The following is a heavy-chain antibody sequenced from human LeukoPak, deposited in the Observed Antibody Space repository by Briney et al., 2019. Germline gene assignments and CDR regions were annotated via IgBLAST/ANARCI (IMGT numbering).Heavy chain of an antibody. V-gene: IGHV5-51*01. CDR3: ARRIAAAGADY. Sequence: PGESLKISCNGSGYRFPSYWIGWVRQMPGKGLEWMGIIYPGDSDTRYSPSFQGQVTISADKSISTAYLQWSSLKASDTAMYYCARRIAAAGADYWGQGTLVTVSS. CDR2: IYPGDSDT. J-gene: IGHJ4*02. CDR1: GYRFPSYW. D-gene: IGHD6-13*01.